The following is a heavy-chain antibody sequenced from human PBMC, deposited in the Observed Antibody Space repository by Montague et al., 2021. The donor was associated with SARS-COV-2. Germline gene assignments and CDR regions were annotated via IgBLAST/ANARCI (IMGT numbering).Heavy chain of an antibody. J-gene: IGHJ6*01. CDR1: GGSMSGYN. V-gene: IGHV4-59*01. D-gene: IGHD2-21*01. CDR3: ARGINSAGSYYYHLDV. Sequence: SETLSLTCNVAGGSMSGYNWSWIRQPPGKGLQWIGSMYNSENTSYNPSLKSRVTISVDTSKNQFSLRLSSVTAADTAVYFCARGINSAGSYYYHLDVWGQGSTVNDSS. CDR2: MYNSENT.